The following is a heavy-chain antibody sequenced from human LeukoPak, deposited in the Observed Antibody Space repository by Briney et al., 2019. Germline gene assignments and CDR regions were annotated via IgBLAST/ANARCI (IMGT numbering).Heavy chain of an antibody. CDR2: IIPIFGIA. CDR3: AGPSMIVVVPPVAEYFQH. Sequence: SVKVSCKASGGTFSSYAISWVRQAPGQGLEWMGRIIPIFGIANYAQKFQGRVTITADKSTSTAYMELSSLRSEDTAVCYCAGPSMIVVVPPVAEYFQHWGQGTLVTVSS. J-gene: IGHJ1*01. V-gene: IGHV1-69*04. D-gene: IGHD3-22*01. CDR1: GGTFSSYA.